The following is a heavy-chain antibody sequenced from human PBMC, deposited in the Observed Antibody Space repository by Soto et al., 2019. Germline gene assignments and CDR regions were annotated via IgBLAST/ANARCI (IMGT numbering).Heavy chain of an antibody. Sequence: QLQLQESGSGLVKPSQTLSLTCAVSGGSISSGGYSWSWIRQPPGKGLEWIGYIYHSGSTYYNPSLKSRVTISVDRSKNQFSLKVSSVTAADTAVYYCASSHAGAHITAAVHWGQGTLVTVSS. J-gene: IGHJ4*02. V-gene: IGHV4-30-2*01. CDR1: GGSISSGGYS. D-gene: IGHD6-13*01. CDR2: IYHSGST. CDR3: ASSHAGAHITAAVH.